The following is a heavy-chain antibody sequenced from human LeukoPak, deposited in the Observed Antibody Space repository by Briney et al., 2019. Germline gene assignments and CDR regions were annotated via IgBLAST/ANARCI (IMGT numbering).Heavy chain of an antibody. CDR3: ARDQWYEDDYDYYVDV. Sequence: GGSLRLSCAASGFTFSSYSMNWVRQAPGKGLEWVSSISSSSSCIYYADSVKGRFTISRDNAKNSLYLQMNSLRAEDTAVYYCARDQWYEDDYDYYVDVWGKGTTVTISS. D-gene: IGHD2-15*01. J-gene: IGHJ6*03. CDR2: ISSSSSCI. V-gene: IGHV3-21*01. CDR1: GFTFSSYS.